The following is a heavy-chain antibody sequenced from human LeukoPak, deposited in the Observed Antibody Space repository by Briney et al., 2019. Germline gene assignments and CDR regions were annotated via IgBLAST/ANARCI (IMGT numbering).Heavy chain of an antibody. V-gene: IGHV1-2*02. Sequence: ASVKVSCKASGYTFTGYYIHWVRQAPGQGLEWMGWINPNSGSTSYAQKSQGRVTMTRDTSISIAYMELTSLRSDDTVIYYCAVSYSGGSIFDYWGQGTLVTVSS. J-gene: IGHJ4*02. CDR1: GYTFTGYY. CDR2: INPNSGST. D-gene: IGHD6-19*01. CDR3: AVSYSGGSIFDY.